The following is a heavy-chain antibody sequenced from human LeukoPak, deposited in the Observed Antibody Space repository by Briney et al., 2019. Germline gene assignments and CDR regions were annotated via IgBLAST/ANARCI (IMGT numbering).Heavy chain of an antibody. Sequence: SETLSLTCTVSGGSIRGYYWSWIRQPAGKGLEWIGRIYTSGSTDYSPSLKSRVTMSVDTSKNQFSLRLTSVTAADTAVYYCARGGGDYGDLANDYWGQGTLVTVSA. CDR2: IYTSGST. CDR3: ARGGGDYGDLANDY. J-gene: IGHJ4*02. CDR1: GGSIRGYY. D-gene: IGHD4-17*01. V-gene: IGHV4-4*07.